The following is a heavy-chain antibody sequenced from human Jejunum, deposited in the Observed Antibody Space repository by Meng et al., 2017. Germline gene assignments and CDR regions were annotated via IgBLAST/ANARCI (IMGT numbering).Heavy chain of an antibody. CDR2: VRPYNGNT. CDR1: GYGFTSDD. CDR3: SRDENSSGPTTNWFDP. D-gene: IGHD6-19*01. Sequence: QVPVVQAGVEVRRPEASVKLSCKASGYGFTSDDITWVRQAPGQGLEWMGWVRPYNGNTDYAQKFQGRVTMTTDTSTSTAYMELRSLRSDDTAVYYCSRDENSSGPTTNWFDPWGQGTLVTVSS. J-gene: IGHJ5*02. V-gene: IGHV1-18*01.